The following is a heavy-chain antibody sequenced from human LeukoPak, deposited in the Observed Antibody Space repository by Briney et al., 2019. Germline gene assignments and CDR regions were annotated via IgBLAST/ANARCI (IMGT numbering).Heavy chain of an antibody. CDR1: GFTFSSYA. D-gene: IGHD2-2*01. Sequence: GGSLRLSCAASGFTFSSYAMSWVRHAPGKGLEWVSAISGSGGSTYYADSVKGRFTISRDNSKNTLYLQMNSLRAEDTAVYYCAKTPSSVVVPHDFDYWGQGTLVTVSS. J-gene: IGHJ4*02. V-gene: IGHV3-23*01. CDR2: ISGSGGST. CDR3: AKTPSSVVVPHDFDY.